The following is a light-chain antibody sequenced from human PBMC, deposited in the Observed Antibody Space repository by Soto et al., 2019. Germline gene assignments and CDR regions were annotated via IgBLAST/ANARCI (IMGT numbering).Light chain of an antibody. CDR3: CSDAGSSSYV. CDR2: EVT. Sequence: QSALTQPASVSGSLGQSITISCTRPSSDVWSFNFVSWYQQHPDKAPQVLIYEVTKRPPGVSNRFSGSKSGYTASLTISGLQADDEADNYCCSDAGSSSYVFGTGTKVTVL. CDR1: SSDVWSFNF. V-gene: IGLV2-23*02. J-gene: IGLJ1*01.